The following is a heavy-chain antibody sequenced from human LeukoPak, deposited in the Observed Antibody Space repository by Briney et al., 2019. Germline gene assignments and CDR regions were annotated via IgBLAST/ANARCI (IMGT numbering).Heavy chain of an antibody. CDR2: IYSGGST. CDR3: ARESRGYSYGRYFDY. J-gene: IGHJ4*02. D-gene: IGHD5-18*01. CDR1: GFTFSSNY. V-gene: IGHV3-53*01. Sequence: GGSLRLSCAASGFTFSSNYMSWVRQAPGKGLEWVSVIYSGGSTYYSDSLKGRFTISRDNSKNTLYLQMNSLRAEDTAVCYCARESRGYSYGRYFDYWGQGTLVTVSS.